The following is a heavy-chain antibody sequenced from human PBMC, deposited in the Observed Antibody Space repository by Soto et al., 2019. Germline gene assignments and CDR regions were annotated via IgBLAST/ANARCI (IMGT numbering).Heavy chain of an antibody. Sequence: EVQLVESGGGLVQPGGSLRLSCAASGFTFSSYWMHWVRQAPGKGPVWVSRINSDGSSTSYADSVKGRFTISRDNAKNTLYLQMNSLRAEDTAVYYCARAVGIAAAGTAPYYYYMDVWGKGTTVTVSS. CDR3: ARAVGIAAAGTAPYYYYMDV. J-gene: IGHJ6*03. CDR2: INSDGSST. D-gene: IGHD6-13*01. V-gene: IGHV3-74*01. CDR1: GFTFSSYW.